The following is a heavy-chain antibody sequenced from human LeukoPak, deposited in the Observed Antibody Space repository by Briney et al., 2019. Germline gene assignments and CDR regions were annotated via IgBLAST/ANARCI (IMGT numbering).Heavy chain of an antibody. CDR2: IIPILGIA. J-gene: IGHJ4*02. CDR1: GGTCSSYT. V-gene: IGHV1-69*02. D-gene: IGHD3-22*01. CDR3: AAHEYSSDYYFDY. Sequence: ASVKVSCKASGGTCSSYTISWVRQSPGQGLEWMGRIIPILGIANYAHKFQGRVTITADKSKSTAYMELSSLRSEDTAVYYCAAHEYSSDYYFDYWGQGTLVTVSS.